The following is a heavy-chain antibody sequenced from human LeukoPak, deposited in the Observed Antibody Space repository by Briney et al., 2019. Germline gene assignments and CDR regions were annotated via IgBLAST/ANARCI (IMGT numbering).Heavy chain of an antibody. D-gene: IGHD6-19*01. V-gene: IGHV4-59*01. CDR1: GGSISSYY. Sequence: SETLSLTCTVSGGSISSYYWSWIRQPPGKGLEWIGYIYYSGSTNYNPSLKSRVTISVDTSKNQFSLKLSSVTAADTAVYYCAREIAVAGIPAGGWFDPWGQGTLVTVSS. CDR3: AREIAVAGIPAGGWFDP. CDR2: IYYSGST. J-gene: IGHJ5*02.